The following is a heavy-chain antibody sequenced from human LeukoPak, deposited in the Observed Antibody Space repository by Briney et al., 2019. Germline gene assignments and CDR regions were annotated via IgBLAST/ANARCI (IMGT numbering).Heavy chain of an antibody. Sequence: GRSLRLSCAASGFTFSSYAMHWVRQAPGKGLEWVAVISYDGSNKYYADSVKGRFTISRDNSKNTLYLQMNSLRAEDTAVYYCARGYSSSSFDAFDIWGQGTMVTVSS. CDR2: ISYDGSNK. CDR1: GFTFSSYA. CDR3: ARGYSSSSFDAFDI. V-gene: IGHV3-30-3*01. D-gene: IGHD6-6*01. J-gene: IGHJ3*02.